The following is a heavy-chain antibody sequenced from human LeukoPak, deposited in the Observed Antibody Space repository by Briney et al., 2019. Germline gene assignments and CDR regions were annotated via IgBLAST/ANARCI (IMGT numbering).Heavy chain of an antibody. CDR1: GFTFDDYA. CDR3: AKSTSRVGGYFDY. J-gene: IGHJ4*02. CDR2: ISGDGDDT. Sequence: GGSLRLSCAASGFTFDDYALHWVRQVPGKGLEWVSLISGDGDDTYYADSVKGRFTISRDNSKNSLYLQMNSLRAEDTALYYCAKSTSRVGGYFDYWGQGALVTVSS. V-gene: IGHV3-43*02. D-gene: IGHD2-2*01.